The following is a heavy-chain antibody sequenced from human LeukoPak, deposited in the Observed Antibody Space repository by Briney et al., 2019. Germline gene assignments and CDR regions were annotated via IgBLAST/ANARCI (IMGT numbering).Heavy chain of an antibody. CDR3: ARDRGDYNSSGYYFDY. D-gene: IGHD3-22*01. Sequence: SETLSLTCSVSGGSSSGYYWSWVRQPPGKGLEWIGEIYHSGTTNYNPSLKSRVTISVDKSNNQFSLKLSSVTAADTAVYYCARDRGDYNSSGYYFDYWGQGTLVTVSS. CDR1: GGSSSGYY. V-gene: IGHV4/OR15-8*01. J-gene: IGHJ4*02. CDR2: IYHSGTT.